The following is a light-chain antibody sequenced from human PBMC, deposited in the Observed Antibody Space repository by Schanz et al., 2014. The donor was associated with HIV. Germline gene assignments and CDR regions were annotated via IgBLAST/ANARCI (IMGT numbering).Light chain of an antibody. CDR3: QQYGISPET. CDR1: QSVSSY. J-gene: IGKJ1*01. V-gene: IGKV3-11*01. CDR2: DAS. Sequence: EIVLTQSPATLSLSPGERATLSCRASQSVSSYLAWYQQKPGQAPRLLIHDASSRATGIPDRFSGTGSGTDFTLIISSLEPEDFAVYYCQQYGISPETFGQGTKVEI.